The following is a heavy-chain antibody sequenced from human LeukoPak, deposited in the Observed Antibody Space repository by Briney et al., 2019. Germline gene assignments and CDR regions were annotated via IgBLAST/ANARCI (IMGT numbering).Heavy chain of an antibody. Sequence: PAETLSLTCTLSGGSINIYYWNWIRQPAEKGLEWIGRFDASGSTNYSPSLKSRVTISVDESKNQFFLRLSSVTAADTAIYYCARASGTFQGAFHIWGQGTMVTVSS. D-gene: IGHD2/OR15-2a*01. J-gene: IGHJ3*02. CDR1: GGSINIYY. V-gene: IGHV4-4*07. CDR2: FDASGST. CDR3: ARASGTFQGAFHI.